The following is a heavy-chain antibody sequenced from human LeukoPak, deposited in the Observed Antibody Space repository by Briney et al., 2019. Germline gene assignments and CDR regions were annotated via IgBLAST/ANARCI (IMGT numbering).Heavy chain of an antibody. V-gene: IGHV4-39*01. CDR2: IYYSGST. D-gene: IGHD3-9*01. J-gene: IGHJ4*02. CDR3: ARMLTLVIVSEYYFDY. CDR1: GGSISSSSYY. Sequence: SETLSLTCTVSGGSISSSSYYWGWIRQPPGKGLEWIGSIYYSGSTYYNPSLKSRVTISVDTSKNQFSLKLSSVTAEDTALYYCARMLTLVIVSEYYFDYWGQGTLVTVSS.